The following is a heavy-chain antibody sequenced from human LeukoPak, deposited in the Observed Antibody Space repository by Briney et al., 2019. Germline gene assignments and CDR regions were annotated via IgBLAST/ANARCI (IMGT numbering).Heavy chain of an antibody. CDR1: GFXFGDYA. Sequence: GGSLRLSCRASGFXFGDYAMSWVRQAPGKGLEWIGFIRSKAYGGTTEYAASVKGRFTISRDDSKSIAYLQMNSLKTEDTAVYYCTRHETGYSYGHSSYYYYYGMDVWGQGTTVTVSS. J-gene: IGHJ6*02. CDR3: TRHETGYSYGHSSYYYYYGMDV. V-gene: IGHV3-49*04. D-gene: IGHD5-18*01. CDR2: IRSKAYGGTT.